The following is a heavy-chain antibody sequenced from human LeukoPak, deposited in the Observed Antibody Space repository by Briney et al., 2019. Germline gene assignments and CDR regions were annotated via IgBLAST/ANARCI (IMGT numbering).Heavy chain of an antibody. CDR1: GYTFTGYY. V-gene: IGHV1-2*02. Sequence: ASVKVSCKAPGYTFTGYYMHWVRQAPGQGLEWMGWINPNSGGTNYAQKFQGRVTMTRDTSISTAYMELSRLRSDDTAVYYCARGGRAYYYGSGSYYPIDYWGQGTLVTVSS. CDR2: INPNSGGT. J-gene: IGHJ4*02. D-gene: IGHD3-10*01. CDR3: ARGGRAYYYGSGSYYPIDY.